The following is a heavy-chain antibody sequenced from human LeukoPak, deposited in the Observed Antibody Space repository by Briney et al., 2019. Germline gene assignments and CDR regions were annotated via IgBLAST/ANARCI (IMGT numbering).Heavy chain of an antibody. CDR2: IYYSGST. J-gene: IGHJ4*02. CDR3: ARAPCYDFWSGYPYYFDY. D-gene: IGHD3-3*01. Sequence: SETLSLTCTVSGGSISSSSYYWGWIRQPPGKGLEWIGSIYYSGSTYYNPSLKSRVTISVDTSKNQFSLKLSSVTAADTAVYYCARAPCYDFWSGYPYYFDYWGQGTLVTVSS. CDR1: GGSISSSSYY. V-gene: IGHV4-39*07.